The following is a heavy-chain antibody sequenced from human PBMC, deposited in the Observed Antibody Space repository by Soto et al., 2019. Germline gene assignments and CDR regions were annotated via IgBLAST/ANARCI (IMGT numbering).Heavy chain of an antibody. CDR2: ISGSGTTT. V-gene: IGHV3-23*01. J-gene: IGHJ4*02. CDR3: AKDLYGDFDY. Sequence: GGSLRLSCAASGFTFDNYAMTWVRQAPGKGLEWVSTISGSGTTTYYADSVKGRFTISRDNSKNTLYLQMNSLRADDTAVYYCAKDLYGDFDYWGQGALVTVSS. D-gene: IGHD4-17*01. CDR1: GFTFDNYA.